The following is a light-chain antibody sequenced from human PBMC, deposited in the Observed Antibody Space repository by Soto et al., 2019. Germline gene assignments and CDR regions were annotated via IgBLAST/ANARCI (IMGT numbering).Light chain of an antibody. J-gene: IGKJ2*01. CDR2: DAS. V-gene: IGKV1-39*01. CDR3: QQSYSTPPYT. Sequence: DIQMTQSPSSLSASVGDRVTITCRASQSISSWLAWYQQKPVKAPRLLIYDASIVQRGVPSRFSSSRAWAKVTLPTSSLQPEEFATYYCQQSYSTPPYTFGQGTKVDIK. CDR1: QSISSW.